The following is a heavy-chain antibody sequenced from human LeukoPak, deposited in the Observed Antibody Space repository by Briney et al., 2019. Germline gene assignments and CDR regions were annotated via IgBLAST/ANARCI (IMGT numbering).Heavy chain of an antibody. CDR1: GDSVSSNNAA. V-gene: IGHV6-1*01. J-gene: IGHJ4*02. D-gene: IGHD3-22*01. Sequence: SQTLSLTCAISGDSVSSNNAAWNWIRQSPSRGLEWLGRTYYRSKWYNNYAVSAKSRIIINPDTSKNQFSLQLNSVTPEDTAVYYCAGAYYDSSGYFNFDYWGQGTLVTVSS. CDR2: TYYRSKWYN. CDR3: AGAYYDSSGYFNFDY.